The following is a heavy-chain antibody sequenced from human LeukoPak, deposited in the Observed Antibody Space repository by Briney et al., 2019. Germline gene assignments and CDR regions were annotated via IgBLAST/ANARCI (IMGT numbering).Heavy chain of an antibody. CDR3: ARDQYSYAHAAH. J-gene: IGHJ4*02. CDR2: IYSGGTT. Sequence: QPGGSVRLSCAASGFTISSNYMSWVRQAPGKGLEWVSVIYSGGTTYYADSVKGRFTISRDNSKNTLHLQMNSLRAEDTAVYYCARDQYSYAHAAHWGQGTLVTVSS. V-gene: IGHV3-66*01. CDR1: GFTISSNY. D-gene: IGHD5-18*01.